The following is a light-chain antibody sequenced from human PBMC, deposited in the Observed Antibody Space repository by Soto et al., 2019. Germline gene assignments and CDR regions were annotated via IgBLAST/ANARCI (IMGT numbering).Light chain of an antibody. CDR2: GAS. V-gene: IGKV3-20*01. Sequence: EIVLTQSPGTLSLSPGEGATLSCRASQSVSSSYLAWYQQKPGQAPRLLIYGASSRATAIPDRFSCSGSGTDFTLTISRLEPEDCAVYYCQQYGSSLFTFGPGTKVDIK. CDR3: QQYGSSLFT. J-gene: IGKJ3*01. CDR1: QSVSSSY.